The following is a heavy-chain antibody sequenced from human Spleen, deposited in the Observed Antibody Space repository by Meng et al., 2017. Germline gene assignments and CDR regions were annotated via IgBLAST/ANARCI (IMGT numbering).Heavy chain of an antibody. V-gene: IGHV4-38-2*02. CDR1: GYSISSGYY. CDR3: AKDASEYWGLDAFDI. J-gene: IGHJ3*02. CDR2: IYHSGST. Sequence: SETLSLTCTVSGYSISSGYYWGWIRQPPGKGLEWIGSIYHSGSTYYNPSLKSRVTISVDTSKNQFSLKLSSVTAADTAVYYCAKDASEYWGLDAFDIWGQGTMVTVSS. D-gene: IGHD7-27*01.